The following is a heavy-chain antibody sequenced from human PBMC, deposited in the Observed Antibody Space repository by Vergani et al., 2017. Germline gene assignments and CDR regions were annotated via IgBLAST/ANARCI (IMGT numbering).Heavy chain of an antibody. Sequence: DVHLAESGGGFFQPGGSLRLSCSASGFSFNSYWMHWVRQVPGKGLLWVSRIKSDGSITAYADAVKGRFTNSRDNAQNTLYLQMDSLRAEDAAVYYCAREYSSTSGRALDFWGQGTKVTVSS. CDR2: IKSDGSIT. J-gene: IGHJ3*01. V-gene: IGHV3-74*03. D-gene: IGHD2-2*01. CDR1: GFSFNSYW. CDR3: AREYSSTSGRALDF.